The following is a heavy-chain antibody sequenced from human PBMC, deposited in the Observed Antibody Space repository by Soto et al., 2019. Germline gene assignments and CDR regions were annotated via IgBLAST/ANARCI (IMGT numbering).Heavy chain of an antibody. CDR1: GYTFTSYA. D-gene: IGHD3-10*02. Sequence: ASVKVSCKASGYTFTSYAMHWVRQAPGQRLEWMGWINAGNGNTKYSQKFQGRVTITRDTSASTAYMELSSLRSEDTAVYYCARDGAVRVFGETFDIWGQGTMVTVSS. J-gene: IGHJ3*02. CDR3: ARDGAVRVFGETFDI. CDR2: INAGNGNT. V-gene: IGHV1-3*01.